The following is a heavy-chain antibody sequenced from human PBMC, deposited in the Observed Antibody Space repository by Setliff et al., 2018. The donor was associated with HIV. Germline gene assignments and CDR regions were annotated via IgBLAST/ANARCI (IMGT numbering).Heavy chain of an antibody. Sequence: ASVKVSCKASGGTSKTFALNWVRQAPGQGLEWMGRIIPMFGTSNYAQTFQSRITIVADKLTNTADMELSSLRSDDTAIYYCARDRGCELSYHPFFDSWCQGTLVTVSS. J-gene: IGHJ4*02. CDR2: IIPMFGTS. V-gene: IGHV1-69*06. D-gene: IGHD1-7*01. CDR3: ARDRGCELSYHPFFDS. CDR1: GGTSKTFA.